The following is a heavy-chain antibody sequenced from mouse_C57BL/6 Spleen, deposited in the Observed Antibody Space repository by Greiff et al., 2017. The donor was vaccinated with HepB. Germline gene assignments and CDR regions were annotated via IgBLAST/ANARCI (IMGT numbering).Heavy chain of an antibody. D-gene: IGHD2-4*01. CDR1: GYTFTDYY. CDR2: INPNNGGT. V-gene: IGHV1-26*01. CDR3: ARDDYDYDRGFAY. Sequence: EVQLQQSGPELVKPGASVKISCKASGYTFTDYYMNWVKQSHGKSLEWIGDINPNNGGTSYNQKFKGKATLTVDKSSSTAYMELRSLTSEDSAVYYCARDDYDYDRGFAYWGQGTLVTVSA. J-gene: IGHJ3*01.